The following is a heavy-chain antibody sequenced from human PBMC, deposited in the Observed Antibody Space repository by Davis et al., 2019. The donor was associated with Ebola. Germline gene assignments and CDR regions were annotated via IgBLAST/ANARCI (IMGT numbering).Heavy chain of an antibody. CDR3: ATTSIESRGSYWYFDL. V-gene: IGHV3-30*02. Sequence: PGGSLRLSCAASGFTFSSHGMHWVRQAPGKGLEWVAFIRYDESNKYYADSVKGRFTISRDNAKNTLYLQMNSLRAEDTAVYYCATTSIESRGSYWYFDLWGRGTPVTVSS. CDR1: GFTFSSHG. CDR2: IRYDESNK. J-gene: IGHJ2*01. D-gene: IGHD6-6*01.